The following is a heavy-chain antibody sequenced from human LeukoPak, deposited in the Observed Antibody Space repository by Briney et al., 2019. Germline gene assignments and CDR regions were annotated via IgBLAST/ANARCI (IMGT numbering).Heavy chain of an antibody. D-gene: IGHD1-1*01. CDR2: MSYSGST. CDR1: GGSFSGYY. V-gene: IGHV4-34*01. J-gene: IGHJ4*02. CDR3: ARGNRVQLELDF. Sequence: SETLSLTCAVYGGSFSGYYWGWIRQPPGKGLEWIGSMSYSGSTYYNPSLKSRVTISVDTSKNQFSLKLSSVTAADTAVYYCARGNRVQLELDFWGQGTLVTVSS.